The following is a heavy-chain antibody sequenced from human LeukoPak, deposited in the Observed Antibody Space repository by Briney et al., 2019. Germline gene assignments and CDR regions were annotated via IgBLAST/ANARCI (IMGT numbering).Heavy chain of an antibody. CDR2: IYHSGST. CDR3: ARDSDIYGSGSYCFDY. D-gene: IGHD3-10*01. J-gene: IGHJ4*02. V-gene: IGHV4-38-2*02. Sequence: SETLSLTCTVSGYSISSGYYWGWIRPPPGKGLEWIGSIYHSGSTYYNPSLKSRVTISVDTSKNQFSLKLSSVTAADTAVYYCARDSDIYGSGSYCFDYWGQGTLVTVSS. CDR1: GYSISSGYY.